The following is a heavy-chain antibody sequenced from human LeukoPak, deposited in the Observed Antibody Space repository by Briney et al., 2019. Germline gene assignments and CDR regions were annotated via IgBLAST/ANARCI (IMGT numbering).Heavy chain of an antibody. J-gene: IGHJ5*02. V-gene: IGHV4-59*01. D-gene: IGHD3-9*01. CDR2: IYYSGST. CDR1: GGSISSYY. CDR3: ARRKYFDWLLGWFDP. Sequence: PSETLSLTCTVSGGSISSYYWSWIRQPPGKGLEWMGYIYYSGSTNYNPSLKSRVTISVDTSKNQFSLKLSSVTAAVTAVYYCARRKYFDWLLGWFDPWGQGTLVTVSS.